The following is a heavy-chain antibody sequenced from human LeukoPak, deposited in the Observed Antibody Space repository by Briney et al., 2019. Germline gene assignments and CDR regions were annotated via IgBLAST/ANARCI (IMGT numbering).Heavy chain of an antibody. CDR2: ISGSGGST. CDR1: GFTFSSYA. Sequence: GGSLRLSCAASGFTFSSYAMSWVRQAPGKGLEWVSAISGSGGSTYYADSVKGRFTISRDNSKNTLYLQMNSLRAEDTAVYYCAKVIAVRQHPDYYYGMDVWGQGTTVTVSS. J-gene: IGHJ6*02. D-gene: IGHD6-19*01. CDR3: AKVIAVRQHPDYYYGMDV. V-gene: IGHV3-23*01.